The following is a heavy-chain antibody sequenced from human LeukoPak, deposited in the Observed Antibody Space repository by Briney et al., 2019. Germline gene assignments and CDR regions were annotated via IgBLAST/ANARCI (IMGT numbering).Heavy chain of an antibody. CDR1: GVSISSYY. V-gene: IGHV4-59*01. CDR3: ARHSSSWWRFDY. Sequence: SETLSLTCTVSGVSISSYYWSWIRQPPGKGLEWIGYIYYSGSTNYNPSLKSRVTISVGTSKHQFSLKLSSVTAADTAVYYCARHSSSWWRFDYWGQGTLVTVSS. J-gene: IGHJ4*02. CDR2: IYYSGST. D-gene: IGHD6-13*01.